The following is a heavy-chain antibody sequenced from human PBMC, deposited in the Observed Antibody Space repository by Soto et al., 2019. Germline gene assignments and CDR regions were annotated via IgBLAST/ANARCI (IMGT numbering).Heavy chain of an antibody. V-gene: IGHV1-46*01. CDR3: ARKTLLKEGRFDP. CDR2: INPIDGRP. CDR1: GYPFINYF. J-gene: IGHJ5*02. Sequence: QVQLVQSGAEVKKHGASVKVSCKASGYPFINYFRHWVRQAPGQGLEWMGIINPIDGRPTYAQKFQGRLTMTRDTSATTVYMELTGLTSEDTAMYYCARKTLLKEGRFDPWGQGTLVTVSS.